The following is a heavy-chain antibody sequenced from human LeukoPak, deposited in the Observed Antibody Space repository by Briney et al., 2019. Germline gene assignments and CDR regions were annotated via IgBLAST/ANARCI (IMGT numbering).Heavy chain of an antibody. CDR3: ARGLGTYDSSELTWPMISF. CDR2: MNPNSGDT. CDR1: GYTFTSYG. Sequence: ASVKVSCKASGYTFTSYGINWVRQATGQGVEWMGWMNPNSGDTAYAQKFQGRITMTRSTSISTAYMDLSSLRSEDTAVYYCARGLGTYDSSELTWPMISFWGQGTLVTVSS. V-gene: IGHV1-8*02. D-gene: IGHD3-22*01. J-gene: IGHJ4*02.